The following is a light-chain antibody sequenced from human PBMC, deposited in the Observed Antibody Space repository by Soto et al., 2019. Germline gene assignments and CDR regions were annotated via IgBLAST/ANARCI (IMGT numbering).Light chain of an antibody. J-gene: IGKJ5*01. Sequence: EVVMTQSPATLSVSPGERATLSCRASQSISNTLVWYQQKPGQAPRLLISGAFNRATGIPARFRGSGSGTDFTLTISSVQPEDFAVYYCQQYGDWPITFGQGTRLEI. CDR2: GAF. CDR3: QQYGDWPIT. V-gene: IGKV3-15*01. CDR1: QSISNT.